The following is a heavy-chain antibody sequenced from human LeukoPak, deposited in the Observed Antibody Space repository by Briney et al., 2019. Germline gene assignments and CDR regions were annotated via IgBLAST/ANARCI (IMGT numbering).Heavy chain of an antibody. CDR1: GDSVSSNSVA. J-gene: IGHJ4*02. D-gene: IGHD6-6*01. CDR3: ARVGGSSSSEVYFDY. CDR2: TYYRSKWYN. Sequence: RSQTLSLTCAISGDSVSSNSVAWNWIRQSPSRGLEWLGRTYYRSKWYNDYAVSVKSRITINPDTSKNQFSLQLNSVTPEDTAVYYCARVGGSSSSEVYFDYWGQGTLVTVSS. V-gene: IGHV6-1*01.